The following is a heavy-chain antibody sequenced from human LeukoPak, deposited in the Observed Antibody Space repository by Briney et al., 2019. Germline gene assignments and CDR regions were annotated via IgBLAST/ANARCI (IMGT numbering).Heavy chain of an antibody. CDR2: VIPIFSTS. CDR1: GGRFSNYA. V-gene: IGHV1-69*01. CDR3: ARRLVDSDDGYDV. J-gene: IGHJ3*01. Sequence: GSSVKVSCKASGGRFSNYAISWVRQAPGQGLEWMGGVIPIFSTSNYAQKFQGRVTITADESTSTAYMELSSLRSEDTAVYYCARRLVDSDDGYDVWGQGTMVTVSS. D-gene: IGHD1-26*01.